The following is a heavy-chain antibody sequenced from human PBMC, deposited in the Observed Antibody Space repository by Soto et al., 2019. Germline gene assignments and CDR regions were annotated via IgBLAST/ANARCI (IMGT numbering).Heavy chain of an antibody. CDR1: PSSCTGYA. D-gene: IGHD2-2*01. J-gene: IGHJ4*02. Sequence: CALAPSSCTGYAMSWAGQRPGGGLAWVPAISGSGGSTYYADSVKGRFTISRDNSKNTWYLQMNSLRAEDKALYHSPKVPVSATCCYDYWDQGTPVTV. V-gene: IGHV3-23*01. CDR3: PKVPVSATCCYDY. CDR2: ISGSGGST.